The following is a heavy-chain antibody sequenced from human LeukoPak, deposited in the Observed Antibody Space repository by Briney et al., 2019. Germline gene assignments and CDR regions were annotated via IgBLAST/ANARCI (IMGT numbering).Heavy chain of an antibody. Sequence: GESLKISCKGSGYSFTSYWIGWVRQMPGKGLEWMGIIYPGDSDTRYSPSFQGQVTISADKSISTAYLQWSSLKASDTAMYYCARRTYYYDSSGITRPYYFDYWGQGTLVTVSS. CDR2: IYPGDSDT. D-gene: IGHD3-22*01. CDR3: ARRTYYYDSSGITRPYYFDY. J-gene: IGHJ4*02. V-gene: IGHV5-51*01. CDR1: GYSFTSYW.